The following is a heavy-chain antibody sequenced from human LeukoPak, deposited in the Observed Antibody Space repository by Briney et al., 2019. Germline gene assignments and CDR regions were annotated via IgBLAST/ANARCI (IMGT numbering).Heavy chain of an antibody. Sequence: GRSLRLSCAASGFTFDEYAMHWVRQAPGKGLEWVSGISWNSGSIGYADSVKGRFTISRDNAKNSLYLQMNSLRAEDTALYYCAKDIGSDSSGYYFDYWGQGTLVTVSS. V-gene: IGHV3-9*01. CDR3: AKDIGSDSSGYYFDY. D-gene: IGHD3-22*01. CDR1: GFTFDEYA. J-gene: IGHJ4*02. CDR2: ISWNSGSI.